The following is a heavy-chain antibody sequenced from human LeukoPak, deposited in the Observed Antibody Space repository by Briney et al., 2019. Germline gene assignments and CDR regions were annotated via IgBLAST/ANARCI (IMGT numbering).Heavy chain of an antibody. V-gene: IGHV3-21*01. CDR3: ARGKTSQNIVTRKTYNWFDP. J-gene: IGHJ5*02. CDR1: GFTFSSYN. Sequence: GGPLRLSCAASGFTFSSYNMNWVRQAPGKGLEWVSSISSTSNYIYYADSVKGRFTISRDNAKNSLYLQMKSLRAEDTAVYYCARGKTSQNIVTRKTYNWFDPWGQGTLVTVSS. CDR2: ISSTSNYI. D-gene: IGHD2/OR15-2a*01.